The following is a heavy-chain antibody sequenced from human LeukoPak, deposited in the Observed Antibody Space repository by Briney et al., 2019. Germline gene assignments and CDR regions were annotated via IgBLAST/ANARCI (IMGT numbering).Heavy chain of an antibody. CDR1: GYSISSGDY. CDR2: IYYSGST. V-gene: IGHV4-30-4*08. CDR3: ARLEISSTSFFDY. J-gene: IGHJ4*02. Sequence: PSETLSLTCTVSGYSISSGDYWSWIRQPPGKGLEWIGYIYYSGSTYYNPSLKSRVTISVDTSKNQFSLKLSSVTAADTAVYYCARLEISSTSFFDYWGQGTLVTVSS. D-gene: IGHD2-2*01.